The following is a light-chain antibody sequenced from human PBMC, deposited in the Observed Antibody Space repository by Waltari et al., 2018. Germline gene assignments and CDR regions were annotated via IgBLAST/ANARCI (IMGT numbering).Light chain of an antibody. CDR3: SLYTTNTRV. Sequence: QSSLTQPASVSGSPGQSITISCSRTSSDLRNVNCFSWYQQYPGKAPKLIIYYVNNRPSVVSDRFSGSTSGNTASLTISGLQAEDEADYYCSLYTTNTRVFGGGTKLTVL. CDR2: YVN. V-gene: IGLV2-14*03. J-gene: IGLJ3*02. CDR1: SSDLRNVNC.